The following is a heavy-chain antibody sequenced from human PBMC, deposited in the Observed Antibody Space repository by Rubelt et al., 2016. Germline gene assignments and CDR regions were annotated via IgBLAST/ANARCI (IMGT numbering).Heavy chain of an antibody. CDR2: MFYSGNT. CDR1: GGSISTYY. CDR3: ARDRRGMVVIRD. J-gene: IGHJ4*02. V-gene: IGHV4-59*12. Sequence: QVQLQESGPGLVKPSETLSLTCSVSGGSISTYYWTWIRQPPGKGLEWIAYMFYSGNTHYNPSLKSRVTISVGTSKNQFSPKRTSVTAADTAGYYCARDRRGMVVIRDWGQGTLVTVSS. D-gene: IGHD3-22*01.